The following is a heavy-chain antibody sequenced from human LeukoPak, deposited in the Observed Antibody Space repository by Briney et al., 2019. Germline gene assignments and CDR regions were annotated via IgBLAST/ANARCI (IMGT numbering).Heavy chain of an antibody. Sequence: SETQSLTCTLSVDSIISTIYRWGWIRQPPGKGLEWMVIIHYSGNTHYHRSVKSRVPMSVYTSKNQFSLKVRSVTATDTAVYYCARLHDLDYWGQGILVAVFS. CDR2: IHYSGNT. D-gene: IGHD5-24*01. J-gene: IGHJ4*02. CDR1: VDSIISTIYR. CDR3: ARLHDLDY. V-gene: IGHV4-39*01.